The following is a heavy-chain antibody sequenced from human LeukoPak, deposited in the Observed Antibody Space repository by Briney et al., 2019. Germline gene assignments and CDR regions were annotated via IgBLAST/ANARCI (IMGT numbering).Heavy chain of an antibody. CDR3: ARDLGYYYDSSGYDNWFDP. Sequence: SVKVSCKASGGAFSSYAISWVRQAPGQGLEWMGGIIPIFGTANSAQKLQGRVTMTTDTSTSTAYMELRSLRSDDTAVYYCARDLGYYYDSSGYDNWFDPWGQGTLVTVSS. D-gene: IGHD3-22*01. CDR1: GGAFSSYA. J-gene: IGHJ5*02. V-gene: IGHV1-69*05. CDR2: IIPIFGTA.